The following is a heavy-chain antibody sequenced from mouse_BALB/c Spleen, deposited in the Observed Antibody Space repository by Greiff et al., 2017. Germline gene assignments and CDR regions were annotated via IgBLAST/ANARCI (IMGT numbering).Heavy chain of an antibody. CDR1: GYSITSGYY. D-gene: IGHD2-1*01. J-gene: IGHJ2*01. V-gene: IGHV3-6*02. Sequence: EVKLEESGPGLVKPSPSLSLTCSVTGYSITSGYYWNWIRQFPGNKLEWMGYISYDGSNNYNPSLKNRISITRDTSKNQFFLKLNSVTTEDTATYYCARDGNLLDYWGQGTTLTVSS. CDR3: ARDGNLLDY. CDR2: ISYDGSN.